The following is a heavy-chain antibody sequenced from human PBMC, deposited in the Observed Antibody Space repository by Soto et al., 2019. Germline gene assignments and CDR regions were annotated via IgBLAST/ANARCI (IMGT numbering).Heavy chain of an antibody. V-gene: IGHV1-18*01. CDR3: ARRATVTRGGYYYYGMDV. D-gene: IGHD4-17*01. CDR1: GYTFTSYG. CDR2: ISAYNGNT. Sequence: GASVKVSCKASGYTFTSYGISWVRQAPGQGLEWMGWISAYNGNTNYAQKLQGRVTMTTDTSTSAAYMELRSLRSDDTAVYYCARRATVTRGGYYYYGMDVWGQGTTVTVSS. J-gene: IGHJ6*02.